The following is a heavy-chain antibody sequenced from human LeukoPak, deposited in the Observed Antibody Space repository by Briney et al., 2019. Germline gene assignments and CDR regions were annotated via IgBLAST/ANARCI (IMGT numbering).Heavy chain of an antibody. CDR1: GFTFSSYS. V-gene: IGHV3-48*01. D-gene: IGHD4-23*01. J-gene: IGHJ4*02. CDR3: AKDLLGGNSAPFDY. CDR2: ISSSSSTI. Sequence: PGGSLRLSCAASGFTFSSYSMNWVRQAPGKGLEWDSYISSSSSTIYYADSVKGRFTISRDNSKNTLYLQMNSLRAEDTAVYYCAKDLLGGNSAPFDYWGQGTLVTVSS.